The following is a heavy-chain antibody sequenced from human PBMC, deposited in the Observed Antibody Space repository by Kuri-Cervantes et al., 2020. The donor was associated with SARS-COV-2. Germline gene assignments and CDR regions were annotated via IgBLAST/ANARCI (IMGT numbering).Heavy chain of an antibody. V-gene: IGHV3-15*01. CDR1: GFTFSSYW. CDR3: TTLLRGGFDY. Sequence: GESLKISCAASGFTFSSYWMSWVHQAPGKGLEWVGRIKSKTDGGTTDYAAPVKGRFTISSDDSENTLYLKMNSLKTEDTAVYYCTTLLRGGFDYWGQGTLVTVPS. J-gene: IGHJ4*02. D-gene: IGHD1-26*01. CDR2: IKSKTDGGTT.